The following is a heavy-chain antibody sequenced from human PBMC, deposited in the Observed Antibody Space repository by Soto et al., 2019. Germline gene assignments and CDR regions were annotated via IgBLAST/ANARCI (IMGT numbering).Heavy chain of an antibody. J-gene: IGHJ6*02. V-gene: IGHV1-46*01. CDR3: ARGSGSYPAFGMDV. CDR1: GYTFTNYY. D-gene: IGHD1-26*01. CDR2: IYPSGGGT. Sequence: GAPVKVSCKASGYTFTNYYMHWVRQAPGQGLEWMGVIYPSGGGTSYAQKFQGRVTMTRDTSTSTVYMELSSLRSEDTAVYYCARGSGSYPAFGMDVWGQGTTVTVSS.